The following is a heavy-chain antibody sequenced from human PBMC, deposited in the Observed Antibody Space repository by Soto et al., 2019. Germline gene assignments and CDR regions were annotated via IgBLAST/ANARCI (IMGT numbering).Heavy chain of an antibody. CDR2: IYHSGST. Sequence: SETLSLTCTVSGGSISSGGYSWSWIRQPPGKGLEWIGYIYHSGSTNYNPSLKSRVTISVDKSKTQFSLKLSSVTAADTAVYYCARVSGSYYYGMDVWGQGTTVTVSS. D-gene: IGHD1-26*01. CDR3: ARVSGSYYYGMDV. CDR1: GGSISSGGYS. V-gene: IGHV4-30-2*01. J-gene: IGHJ6*02.